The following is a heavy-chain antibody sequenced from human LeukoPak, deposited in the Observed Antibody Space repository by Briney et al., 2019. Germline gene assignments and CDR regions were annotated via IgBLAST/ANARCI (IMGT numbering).Heavy chain of an antibody. CDR2: ISSSGSTI. Sequence: GGSLRLSCAASGFTFSSYEMNWVRQAPGKGLEWVSYISSSGSTIYYADSVKGRFTISRDNAKNSLYLQMNSLRAEDTAVYYCAIGDDYGDYEGLDYWGQGTLVTVSS. CDR1: GFTFSSYE. CDR3: AIGDDYGDYEGLDY. V-gene: IGHV3-48*03. D-gene: IGHD4-17*01. J-gene: IGHJ4*02.